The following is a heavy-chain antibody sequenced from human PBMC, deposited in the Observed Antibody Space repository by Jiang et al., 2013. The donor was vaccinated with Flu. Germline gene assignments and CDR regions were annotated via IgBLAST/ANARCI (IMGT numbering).Heavy chain of an antibody. CDR2: TYYRSKWYI. J-gene: IGHJ5*02. D-gene: IGHD6-13*01. V-gene: IGHV6-1*01. CDR1: GDSVSSNSAA. CDR3: ARVAATGTNWFDP. Sequence: AISGDSVSSNSAAWSWIRQSPSRGLEWLGRTYYRSKWYIDYAVSVKSRMTINPDTSKNQISLQLNSVTPEDTAVYYCARVAATGTNWFDPWGQGTLVTVSS.